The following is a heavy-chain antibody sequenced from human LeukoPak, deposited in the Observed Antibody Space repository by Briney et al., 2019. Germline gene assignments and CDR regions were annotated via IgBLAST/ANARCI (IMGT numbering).Heavy chain of an antibody. D-gene: IGHD3-22*01. CDR3: AKVYYDSMPGY. CDR1: GFTFSSYG. CDR2: ISYDGSNK. V-gene: IGHV3-30*18. J-gene: IGHJ4*02. Sequence: GGSLRLSCAASGFTFSSYGMHWVRQAPGKGLEWVAVISYDGSNKYYADSVKGRFTISRDNSKNTLYLQMNSLRAEDTAVYYCAKVYYDSMPGYWGQGTLVTVSS.